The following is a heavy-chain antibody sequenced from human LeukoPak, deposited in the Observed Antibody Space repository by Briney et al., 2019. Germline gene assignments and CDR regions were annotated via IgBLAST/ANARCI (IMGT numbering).Heavy chain of an antibody. CDR2: ISYDGSNK. D-gene: IGHD2-21*01. V-gene: IGHV3-30-3*01. CDR1: GFTFSSYA. Sequence: GSLRLSCAASGFTFSSYAMHWVRQAPGKGLEWVAVISYDGSNKYYADSVKGRFTISRDNSKNTLYLQMNSLRADDTAVYYCARDWAWWWHFDYWGQGTLATVSS. CDR3: ARDWAWWWHFDY. J-gene: IGHJ4*02.